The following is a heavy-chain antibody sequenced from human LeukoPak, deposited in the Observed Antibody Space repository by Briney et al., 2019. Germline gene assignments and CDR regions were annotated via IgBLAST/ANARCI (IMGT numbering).Heavy chain of an antibody. D-gene: IGHD4-17*01. V-gene: IGHV3-30-3*01. CDR3: AKEKHDYGDQRGWFDP. CDR1: GFTFSSYA. Sequence: PGGSLRLSCAASGFTFSSYAMHWVRQAPGKGLEWVAVISYDGSNKYYADSVKGRFTISRDNSKNTLYLQMNSLRAEDTAVYYCAKEKHDYGDQRGWFDPWGQGTLVTVSS. J-gene: IGHJ5*02. CDR2: ISYDGSNK.